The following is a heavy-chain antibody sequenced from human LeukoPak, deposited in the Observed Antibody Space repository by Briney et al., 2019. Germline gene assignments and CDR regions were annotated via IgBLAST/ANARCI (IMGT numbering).Heavy chain of an antibody. D-gene: IGHD3-10*02. CDR1: GGSFSGYY. V-gene: IGHV4-34*01. J-gene: IGHJ4*02. Sequence: KSSETLSLTCAVYGGSFSGYYWSWIRQPPGKGLEWIGEINHSGSTNYNPSLKSRVTILVDTSKNQFSLKLSSVTAADTAVYYCARHIEEAMIGTGGFDYWGQGTLVTVSS. CDR3: ARHIEEAMIGTGGFDY. CDR2: INHSGST.